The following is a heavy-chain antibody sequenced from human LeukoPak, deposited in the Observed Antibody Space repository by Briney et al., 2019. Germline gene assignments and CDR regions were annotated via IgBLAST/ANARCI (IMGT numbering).Heavy chain of an antibody. CDR3: ARLLITLIVVDPPLKGSWFDP. D-gene: IGHD3-22*01. CDR2: IYPGYSDA. Sequence: GESLKISCKISGYKLTNNWIGWVRQVPGKGLEWMGLIYPGYSDAKYSPSFQGQVTLSVDASISTAYLQLSGLRASDPAMYYCARLLITLIVVDPPLKGSWFDPWGQGTLVTASS. V-gene: IGHV5-51*01. CDR1: GYKLTNNW. J-gene: IGHJ5*02.